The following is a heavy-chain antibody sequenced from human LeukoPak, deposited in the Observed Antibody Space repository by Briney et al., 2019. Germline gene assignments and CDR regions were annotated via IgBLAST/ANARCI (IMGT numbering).Heavy chain of an antibody. V-gene: IGHV4-39*07. CDR1: GGSISSSSYY. D-gene: IGHD3-9*01. CDR3: ARGPPRLRYFDWSRGYFDY. Sequence: PSETPSLTCTVSGGSISSSSYYWGWIRQPPGKGLEWIGSIYYSGSTYYNPSLKSRVTISVDTSKNQFSLKLSSVTAADTAVYYCARGPPRLRYFDWSRGYFDYWGQGTLVTVSS. CDR2: IYYSGST. J-gene: IGHJ4*02.